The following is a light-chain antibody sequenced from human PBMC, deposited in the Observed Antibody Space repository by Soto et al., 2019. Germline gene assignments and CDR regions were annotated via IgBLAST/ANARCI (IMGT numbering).Light chain of an antibody. Sequence: QSVLTQPPSASGTPGQRVTISCSGSSSNIGTNTVNWYRQLPGTAPKLLIYNNNQRPSGVPDRFSGSKSGTSASLAISRLQSEDEADYYCAAWDDSLNGVVFGGGTKLTVL. CDR2: NNN. J-gene: IGLJ2*01. CDR3: AAWDDSLNGVV. V-gene: IGLV1-44*01. CDR1: SSNIGTNT.